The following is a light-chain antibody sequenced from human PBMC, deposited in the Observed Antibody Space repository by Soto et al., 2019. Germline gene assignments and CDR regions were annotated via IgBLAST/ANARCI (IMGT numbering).Light chain of an antibody. V-gene: IGKV2-30*02. CDR2: KVS. Sequence: DVVLTQSPLSLPVTVGQPASISCRSSQGLVHSDGNTYLNWFHQRPGQSPRRLLYKVSNRESGVPDRFSGSGSGTDFTLKITRVEAEDVGVYYFMQGTHLISFGPGTRVDIQ. CDR3: MQGTHLIS. J-gene: IGKJ3*01. CDR1: QGLVHSDGNTY.